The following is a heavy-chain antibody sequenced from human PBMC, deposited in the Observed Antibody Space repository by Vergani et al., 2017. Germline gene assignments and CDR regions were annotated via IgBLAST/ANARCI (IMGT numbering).Heavy chain of an antibody. CDR3: ARGEKQWLVGVWSFDY. V-gene: IGHV3-48*04. J-gene: IGHJ4*02. Sequence: EVQLVESGGGLVQPGGSLRLSCAASGFTFSSYSMNWVRQAPGKGLEWVSYISSSSSTIYYADSVKGRFTISSDNAKNSLYLQMNSLRAEDTAVYYCARGEKQWLVGVWSFDYWGQGTLVTVSS. D-gene: IGHD6-19*01. CDR2: ISSSSSTI. CDR1: GFTFSSYS.